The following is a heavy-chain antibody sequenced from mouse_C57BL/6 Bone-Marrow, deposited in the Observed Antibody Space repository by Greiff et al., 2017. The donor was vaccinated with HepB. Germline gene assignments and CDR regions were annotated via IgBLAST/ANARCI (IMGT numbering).Heavy chain of an antibody. V-gene: IGHV1-52*01. J-gene: IGHJ1*03. CDR1: GYTFTSYW. CDR3: AGGSSPWDFDV. CDR2: IDPSDSET. D-gene: IGHD1-1*01. Sequence: QVQLQQPGAELVRPGSSVKLSCKASGYTFTSYWMHWVKQRPIQGLEWIGNIDPSDSETHYNQKFKDKATLTVDQSSSTAYMQLSSLTSEDSAVYYCAGGSSPWDFDVWGTGTTVTVSS.